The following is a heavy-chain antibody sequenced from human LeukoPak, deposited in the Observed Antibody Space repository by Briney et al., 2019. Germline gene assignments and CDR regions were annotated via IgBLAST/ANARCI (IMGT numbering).Heavy chain of an antibody. V-gene: IGHV4-59*01. D-gene: IGHD4-17*01. CDR2: IYYSGST. CDR1: GGSINSYY. Sequence: SETLSLTCTVSGGSINSYYWSWIRQPPGKGLEWIGYIYYSGSTNYNPSLKSRVTISVDTSKNQFSLKLSSVAAADTAVYYCASTVTPRKYYFDYWGQGTLVTVSS. CDR3: ASTVTPRKYYFDY. J-gene: IGHJ4*02.